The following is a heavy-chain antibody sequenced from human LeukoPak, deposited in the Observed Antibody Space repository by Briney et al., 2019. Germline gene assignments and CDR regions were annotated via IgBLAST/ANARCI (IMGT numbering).Heavy chain of an antibody. Sequence: PSETLSLTCTVSGGSISSYYWSWIRQPPGKGLEWIGEINHSGSTNYNPSLKSRVTISVDTSKNQFSLKLSSVTAADTAVYYCARGGSITIFGVAHSDFDYWGQGTLVTVSS. J-gene: IGHJ4*02. V-gene: IGHV4-34*01. D-gene: IGHD3-3*01. CDR3: ARGGSITIFGVAHSDFDY. CDR1: GGSISSYY. CDR2: INHSGST.